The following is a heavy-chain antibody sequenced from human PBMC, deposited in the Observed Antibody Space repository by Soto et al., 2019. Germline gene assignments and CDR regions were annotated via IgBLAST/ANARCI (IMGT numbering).Heavy chain of an antibody. CDR2: IFYSGST. CDR3: ARGVARAYFDY. CDR1: GDSISSSNCF. Sequence: SEILSLTCTVSGDSISSSNCFWGWIRQPPGKGLEWIGTIFYSGSTYYNPSLKSRVTISVDTSKNQFSLKLSSVTAADTAVYYCARGVARAYFDYWGQGTLVTVSS. V-gene: IGHV4-39*07. J-gene: IGHJ4*02. D-gene: IGHD2-15*01.